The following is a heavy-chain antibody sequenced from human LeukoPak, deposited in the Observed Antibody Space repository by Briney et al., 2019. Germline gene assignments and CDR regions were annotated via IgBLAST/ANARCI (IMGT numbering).Heavy chain of an antibody. V-gene: IGHV3-9*01. CDR3: AKVSVGATTGYFDY. Sequence: GGSLRLSCAASGFTFDDYAMHWVRQAPGKGLEWVSGISWNSGSIGYADSVKGRFTISRDHAQNSLYLQMNRLRAEDTALYYCAKVSVGATTGYFDYWGQGTLVTVSS. CDR1: GFTFDDYA. CDR2: ISWNSGSI. D-gene: IGHD1-26*01. J-gene: IGHJ4*02.